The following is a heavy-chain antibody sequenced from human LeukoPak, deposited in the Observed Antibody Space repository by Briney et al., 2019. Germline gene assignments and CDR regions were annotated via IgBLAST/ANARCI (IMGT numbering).Heavy chain of an antibody. Sequence: SETLSLTCTVSGGSISSYYWSWIRQPPGKGLEWIGYIYYSGSTNYNPSLKSRVTISVDTSKNQFSLKLSSVTAADTAVYYCARGSHYDSSGYVDYFDYWGQGTLVTVSS. CDR1: GGSISSYY. V-gene: IGHV4-59*08. J-gene: IGHJ4*02. CDR3: ARGSHYDSSGYVDYFDY. CDR2: IYYSGST. D-gene: IGHD3-22*01.